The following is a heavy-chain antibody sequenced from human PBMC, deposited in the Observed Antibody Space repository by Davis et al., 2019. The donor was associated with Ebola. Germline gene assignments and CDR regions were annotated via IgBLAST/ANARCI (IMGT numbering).Heavy chain of an antibody. J-gene: IGHJ6*03. D-gene: IGHD3-10*01. CDR1: GFTFSDYY. CDR2: ISSSGSSI. CDR3: VRDYGRGWSSFYYYMDV. Sequence: GGSLRLSCAASGFTFSDYYMNWIRQAPGKGLECISYISSSGSSIYYADSVKGRFTISRDNAKNSLYLQMNSLTAEDTAVYYCVRDYGRGWSSFYYYMDVWGKGTTVTVSS. V-gene: IGHV3-11*04.